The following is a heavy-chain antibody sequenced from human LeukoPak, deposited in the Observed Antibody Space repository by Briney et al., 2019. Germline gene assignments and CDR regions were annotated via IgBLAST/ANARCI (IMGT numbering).Heavy chain of an antibody. D-gene: IGHD3-3*01. V-gene: IGHV4-34*01. Sequence: SETLSLTCAVYGGSFSGYYWSWIRQPPGKGLEWIGEINHSGSTNYNPSLKSRVTISVDTSKNQFSLKLSSVTAADTAVYYCARGGNRFLEWFNWFDPWGQGTLATVSS. CDR2: INHSGST. J-gene: IGHJ5*02. CDR3: ARGGNRFLEWFNWFDP. CDR1: GGSFSGYY.